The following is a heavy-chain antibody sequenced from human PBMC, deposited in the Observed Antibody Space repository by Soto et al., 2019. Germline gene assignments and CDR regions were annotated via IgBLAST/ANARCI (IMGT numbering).Heavy chain of an antibody. V-gene: IGHV4-31*03. CDR1: GGSISSGGYY. D-gene: IGHD5-18*01. CDR3: ARVAFAAMDHQRFDY. J-gene: IGHJ4*02. Sequence: SETLSLTCTVSGGSISSGGYYWSWIRQHPGKGLEWTGYIYYSGSTYYNPSLKSRVTISVDTSKNQFSLKLSSVTAADTAVYYCARVAFAAMDHQRFDYWGQGALVTVSS. CDR2: IYYSGST.